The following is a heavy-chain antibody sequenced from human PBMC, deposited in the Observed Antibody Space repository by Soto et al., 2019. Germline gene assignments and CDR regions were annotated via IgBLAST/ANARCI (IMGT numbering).Heavy chain of an antibody. Sequence: QVQLVQSGAEVKKPESSVKVSCKASGGTFSSYAISWVRQAPGQGLEWMGGIIPIFGTANYAQKFQGRVTITADKSTSTAYMELSSLRSEDTAVYYCARDRSRGRGGGTFSPLGMDVWGQGTTVTVSS. V-gene: IGHV1-69*06. D-gene: IGHD3-10*01. CDR3: ARDRSRGRGGGTFSPLGMDV. CDR1: GGTFSSYA. CDR2: IIPIFGTA. J-gene: IGHJ6*02.